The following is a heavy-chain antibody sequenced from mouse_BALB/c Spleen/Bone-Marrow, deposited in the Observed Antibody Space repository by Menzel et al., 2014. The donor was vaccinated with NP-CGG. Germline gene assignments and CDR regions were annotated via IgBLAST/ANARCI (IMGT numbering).Heavy chain of an antibody. V-gene: IGHV1-67*01. CDR2: ISTYSANT. CDR3: ARDISGYVRAMDY. CDR1: GYTFTDYA. D-gene: IGHD3-2*01. J-gene: IGHJ4*01. Sequence: VQLQESGPELVSPGVSVKVSCKASGYTFTDYAIHWVKQSHSKSLEWIGIISTYSANTNYNQKFKGKATMTVDKSSSTAYMELARLTFEDSAIYFCARDISGYVRAMDYWGQGTSVTVSS.